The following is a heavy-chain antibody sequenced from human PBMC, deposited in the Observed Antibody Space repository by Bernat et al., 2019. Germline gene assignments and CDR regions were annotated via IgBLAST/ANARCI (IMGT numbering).Heavy chain of an antibody. V-gene: IGHV1-46*03. D-gene: IGHD3-10*01. CDR1: GYTFTSYY. J-gene: IGHJ3*02. CDR2: INPSGGGT. Sequence: QVQLVQSGAEVKKPGASVKVSCKASGYTFTSYYMHWVRQAPGQGLEWMGIINPSGGGTSFAQKIQGRVPMTRATYTSIVYMVLSSLRSEETAVYYCAREMVQGVIVHVNRAGYAFDIWGQGTTVTVSS. CDR3: AREMVQGVIVHVNRAGYAFDI.